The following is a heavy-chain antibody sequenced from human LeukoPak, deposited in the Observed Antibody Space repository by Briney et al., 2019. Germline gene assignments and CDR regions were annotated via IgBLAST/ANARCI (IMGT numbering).Heavy chain of an antibody. V-gene: IGHV4-61*01. CDR1: GYSISRGYY. CDR3: AREGMGYSYGYVN. Sequence: SETLSLTCTVSGYSISRGYYWGWIRQPPGKGLEWIGYIYYSGSTNYNPSLKSRVTISVDTSKNQFSLKLSSATAADTAVYYCAREGMGYSYGYVNWGQGTLVTVSS. J-gene: IGHJ4*02. D-gene: IGHD5-18*01. CDR2: IYYSGST.